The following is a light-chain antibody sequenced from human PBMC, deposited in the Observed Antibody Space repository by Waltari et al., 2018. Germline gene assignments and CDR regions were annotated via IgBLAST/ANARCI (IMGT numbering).Light chain of an antibody. V-gene: IGKV2-28*01. CDR3: MQALPPNT. J-gene: IGKJ2*01. CDR2: LVS. Sequence: DLVMTQSPLSLSVTPGEPASISCRPSQSLLYSTGYNYLDWYVQKPGPSPQLLIYLVSNRASGVPERFSGSGSGTDFTLKISRVEAEDVGVYYCMQALPPNTFGQGTKLEIK. CDR1: QSLLYSTGYNY.